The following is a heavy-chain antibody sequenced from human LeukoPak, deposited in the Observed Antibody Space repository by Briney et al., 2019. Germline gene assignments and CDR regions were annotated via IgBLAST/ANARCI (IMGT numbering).Heavy chain of an antibody. J-gene: IGHJ4*02. D-gene: IGHD5/OR15-5a*01. CDR1: GFVFSDFY. V-gene: IGHV3-11*05. CDR2: ISPDGSYT. Sequence: PGGSLRLSCAGSGFVFSDFYINWIRHSPGKGLEWLAYISPDGSYTTYGDSVKGRFVISRDNAKNSVSLQMNSLRVEDTAVYFCASDRVSGVFGYWGQGARVTVS. CDR3: ASDRVSGVFGY.